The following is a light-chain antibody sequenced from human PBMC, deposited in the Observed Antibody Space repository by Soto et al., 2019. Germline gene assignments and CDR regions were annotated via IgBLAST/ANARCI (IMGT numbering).Light chain of an antibody. V-gene: IGKV3-15*01. J-gene: IGKJ1*01. CDR2: GAS. Sequence: TQCAATVSVAPRDSVTLACRASRAVXSNVAWYQHKPGQAPRFLTDGASFRATGMPARLSGSGFGTEATLTISSLQSDDFAVYYCQQYKKVTLTFGQVTTV. CDR1: RAVXSN. CDR3: QQYKKVTLT.